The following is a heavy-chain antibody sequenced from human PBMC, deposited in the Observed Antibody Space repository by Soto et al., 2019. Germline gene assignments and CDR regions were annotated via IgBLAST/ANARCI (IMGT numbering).Heavy chain of an antibody. Sequence: QVQLQESGPGLVKPSPTLSLTCTVSGGSINSGAYYWSWVRQHPGKGLEWIGYISYRGSTYYNPSLKSRVTISVDTSKTEFSMNLNSVTSADTAVYYCARVSATVTRGFGPWGQGTLVTVSS. CDR3: ARVSATVTRGFGP. D-gene: IGHD2-21*02. J-gene: IGHJ5*02. V-gene: IGHV4-31*03. CDR1: GGSINSGAYY. CDR2: ISYRGST.